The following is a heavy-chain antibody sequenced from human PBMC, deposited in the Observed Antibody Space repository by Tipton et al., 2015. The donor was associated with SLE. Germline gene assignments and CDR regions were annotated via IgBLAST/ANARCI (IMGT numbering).Heavy chain of an antibody. J-gene: IGHJ4*02. CDR3: ARGRGFFDY. CDR1: GGSISSSTYY. Sequence: TLSLTCTVSGGSISSSTYYWGWIRQPPGKGLEWIGNIYYSGSTYFNPSLKSRVTISVDTSKNQFSLKLSSVTAADTAVYYCARGRGFFDYWGQGTLVTVSS. V-gene: IGHV4-39*07. CDR2: IYYSGST. D-gene: IGHD3-10*01.